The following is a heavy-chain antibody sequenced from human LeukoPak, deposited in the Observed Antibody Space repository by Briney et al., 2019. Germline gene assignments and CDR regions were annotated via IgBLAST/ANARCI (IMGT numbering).Heavy chain of an antibody. J-gene: IGHJ3*02. CDR2: ISAYNGNT. CDR3: ARTSHRGADAFDI. V-gene: IGHV1-18*01. CDR1: SYSFNRYG. Sequence: ASVKVSCKASSYSFNRYGINWVRQAPGQGLEWMGWISAYNGNTNYAQKLQGRVTMTTDTSTSTVYMELRSLRSDDTAVYYCARTSHRGADAFDIWGQGTLVTVSS. D-gene: IGHD3-10*01.